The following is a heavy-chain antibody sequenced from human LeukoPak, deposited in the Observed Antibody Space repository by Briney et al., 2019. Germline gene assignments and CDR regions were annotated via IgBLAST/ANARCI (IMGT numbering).Heavy chain of an antibody. CDR3: ARESNWGLPKFFDY. Sequence: PSETLSLTCTVSGGSISSSSYYWGWIRQPPGKGLEWIGSIYYSGSTYYNPSLKSRVTISLDTSKNQFSLKLSSVTAADTAVYYCARESNWGLPKFFDYWGQGTLVTISS. V-gene: IGHV4-39*07. CDR2: IYYSGST. J-gene: IGHJ4*02. CDR1: GGSISSSSYY. D-gene: IGHD7-27*01.